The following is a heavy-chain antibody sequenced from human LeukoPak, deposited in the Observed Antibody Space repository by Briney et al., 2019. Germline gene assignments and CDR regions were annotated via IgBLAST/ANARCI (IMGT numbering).Heavy chain of an antibody. D-gene: IGHD6-13*01. CDR2: IYYSGST. CDR3: ARSPPSYSSSWYYFDY. V-gene: IGHV4-59*01. CDR1: GGSISSYY. J-gene: IGHJ4*02. Sequence: SETLSLTCTVSGGSISSYYWSWIRQPPGKGLEWIGYIYYSGSTNYNPSLKSRVTISVDTSKNQFSLKLSSVTAADTAVYYCARSPPSYSSSWYYFDYWGQGTLVTVSS.